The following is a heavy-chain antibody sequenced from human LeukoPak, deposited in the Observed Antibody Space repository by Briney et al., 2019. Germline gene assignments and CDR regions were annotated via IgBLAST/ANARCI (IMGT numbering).Heavy chain of an antibody. D-gene: IGHD2-15*01. CDR2: IYYSGST. Sequence: SETLSLTCTVSGSSISSYYWSWIRQPPGKGLEWIGYIYYSGSTNYNPSLKSRVTISVDTSKNQFSLKLSSVTAADTAVYYCARETGYCSGGSCYFEFGYYYYMDVWGKGTTVTVSS. CDR1: GSSISSYY. CDR3: ARETGYCSGGSCYFEFGYYYYMDV. V-gene: IGHV4-59*01. J-gene: IGHJ6*03.